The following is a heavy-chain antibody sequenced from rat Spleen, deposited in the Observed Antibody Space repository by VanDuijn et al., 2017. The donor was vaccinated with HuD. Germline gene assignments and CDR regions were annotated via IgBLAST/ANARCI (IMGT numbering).Heavy chain of an antibody. CDR1: GITFTNYW. Sequence: EVQLVESGGGLVQPGGSLKLSCVASGITFTNYWMTWIRQAPGKGLEWVASISNIDDTYYSDSVKGRFTISRDNAKSTLYLQMDSLRSEDTATYYCTSHASYSTYSPFVYWGQGTLVTVSS. V-gene: IGHV5-31*01. J-gene: IGHJ3*01. CDR3: TSHASYSTYSPFVY. D-gene: IGHD1-2*01. CDR2: ISNIDDT.